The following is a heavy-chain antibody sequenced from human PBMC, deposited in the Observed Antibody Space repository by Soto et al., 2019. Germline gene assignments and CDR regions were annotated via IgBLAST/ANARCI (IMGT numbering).Heavy chain of an antibody. CDR3: ARGVVPAANEEYYFDY. CDR1: GDTFSSYA. D-gene: IGHD2-2*01. J-gene: IGHJ4*02. V-gene: IGHV1-69*01. Sequence: QVQLVQSGAEVKKPGSSVKVSCKASGDTFSSYAISWVRQAPGQGLEWMGGIIPIFGTANYAQKFQGRVTITADESTSTAYMDLSSLRSEDTAVYSCARGVVPAANEEYYFDYWGPGTLVTVSS. CDR2: IIPIFGTA.